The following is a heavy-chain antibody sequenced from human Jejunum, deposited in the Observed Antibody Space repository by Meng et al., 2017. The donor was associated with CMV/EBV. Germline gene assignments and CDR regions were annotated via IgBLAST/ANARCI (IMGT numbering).Heavy chain of an antibody. D-gene: IGHD6-25*01. CDR2: IYYRGDT. CDR3: ARVTVVSQRFDY. V-gene: IGHV4-39*07. J-gene: IGHJ4*02. CDR1: GGSISSRDYY. Sequence: VPGGSISSRDYYWGWVRQPPGKWLEWIGTIYYRGDTYYSPSLESRLSISVDTSKNHFSLRLRSVTAADTAVYYCARVTVVSQRFDYWGQGTLVTVSS.